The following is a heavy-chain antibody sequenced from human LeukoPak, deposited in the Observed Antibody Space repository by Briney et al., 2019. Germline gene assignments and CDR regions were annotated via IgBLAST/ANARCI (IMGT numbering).Heavy chain of an antibody. CDR3: AKFGRSASPFDY. Sequence: GRSLRLSCAACGFTFSSYAMHWVRQAPGKGLEWVAFIRYVGSNKYYADSVKGRFTISRDNSKNTLYLQIHSLSAEDTAAYHCAKFGRSASPFDYWRQGTLVTVSS. CDR1: GFTFSSYA. J-gene: IGHJ4*02. V-gene: IGHV3-33*03. D-gene: IGHD3-10*01. CDR2: IRYVGSNK.